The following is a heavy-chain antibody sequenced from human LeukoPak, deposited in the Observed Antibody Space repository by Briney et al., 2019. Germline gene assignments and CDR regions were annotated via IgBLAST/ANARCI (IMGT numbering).Heavy chain of an antibody. CDR2: INPNNGDT. V-gene: IGHV1-2*02. Sequence: ASVKVSCKDSGYTLTGYYMYWVRQAPGQGLEWMGWINPNNGDTNYAQKFQGRVTMTRDTSISTAYMELSRLRSDDTAVYYCARLGGNINSPYGNWFDPWGQGALVTVSS. CDR1: GYTLTGYY. CDR3: ARLGGNINSPYGNWFDP. J-gene: IGHJ5*02. D-gene: IGHD2/OR15-2a*01.